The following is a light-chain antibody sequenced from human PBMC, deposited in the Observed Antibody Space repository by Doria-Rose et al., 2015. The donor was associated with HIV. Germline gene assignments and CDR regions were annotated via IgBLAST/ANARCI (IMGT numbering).Light chain of an antibody. Sequence: IRLTQSPSSLSASVGDKVTITCRASQDIRNDLGWYQQKPGKATKLLISAASSLQSGVTSRVSGSASGTDFTLTISSLQPEDFATYYCLQEYNSPWTFGQGTKV. J-gene: IGKJ1*01. CDR3: LQEYNSPWT. CDR2: AAS. CDR1: QDIRND. V-gene: IGKV1-6*01.